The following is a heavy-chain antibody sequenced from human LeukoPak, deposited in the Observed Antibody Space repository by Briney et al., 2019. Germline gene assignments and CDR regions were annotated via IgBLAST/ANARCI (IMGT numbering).Heavy chain of an antibody. J-gene: IGHJ4*02. CDR1: GYTFTSYY. Sequence: ASVKVSCKAPGYTFTSYYMHWVRQAPGQGLEWMGIINPSGGSTSYAQKFQGRVTMTRDTSTSTVYMELSSLRSEDTAVYYCARAQGEQIVFDYWGQGTLVTVSS. CDR2: INPSGGST. D-gene: IGHD6-6*01. CDR3: ARAQGEQIVFDY. V-gene: IGHV1-46*01.